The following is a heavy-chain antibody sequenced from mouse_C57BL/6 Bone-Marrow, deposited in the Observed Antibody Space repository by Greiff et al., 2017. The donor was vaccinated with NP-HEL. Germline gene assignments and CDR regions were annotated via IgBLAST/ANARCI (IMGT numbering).Heavy chain of an antibody. Sequence: QVQLKQSGSELRSPGSSVKLSCKDFDSEVFPIAYMSWVRQKPGHGFEWIGGILPSIGRTIYGEKFEDKATLDADTLSNTAYLELNSLTSEDSAIYYCARHHYYGSSYEAMDYWGQGTSVTVSS. CDR1: DSEVFPIAY. V-gene: IGHV15-2*01. J-gene: IGHJ4*01. D-gene: IGHD1-1*01. CDR3: ARHHYYGSSYEAMDY. CDR2: ILPSIGRT.